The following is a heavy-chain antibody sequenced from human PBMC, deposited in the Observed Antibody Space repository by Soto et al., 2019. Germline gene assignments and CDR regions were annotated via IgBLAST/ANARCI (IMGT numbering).Heavy chain of an antibody. CDR2: FAPDDAKT. CDR3: ATDQPSIQLFGVANDAFDI. CDR1: GYTLTELS. V-gene: IGHV1-24*01. J-gene: IGHJ3*02. Sequence: ASVKVSCKVSGYTLTELSMHWVRQAPGKGLEWMGGFAPDDAKTIYAQKFQGRVTMTEDPSTDTAYMELIGLRSEDTAVYYCATDQPSIQLFGVANDAFDIWSTGPMVT. D-gene: IGHD3-3*01.